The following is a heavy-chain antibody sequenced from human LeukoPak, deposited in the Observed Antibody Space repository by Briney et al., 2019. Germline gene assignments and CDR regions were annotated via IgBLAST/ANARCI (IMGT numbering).Heavy chain of an antibody. J-gene: IGHJ5*02. CDR3: ARHGSVRSPLGP. V-gene: IGHV4-4*09. Sequence: SETLSLTCTVSGGSISSYYWSWIRQPPGKGLEWIGYIYATGNTNYNPSLKGRVTISVDTSKNQFSLNLRSVTAAATAVYYCARHGSVRSPLGPWGQGTLVTVSS. CDR2: IYATGNT. CDR1: GGSISSYY. D-gene: IGHD3-10*01.